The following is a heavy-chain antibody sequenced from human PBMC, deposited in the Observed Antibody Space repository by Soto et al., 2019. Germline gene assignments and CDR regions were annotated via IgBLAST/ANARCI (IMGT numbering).Heavy chain of an antibody. CDR1: GGSISSSSYY. V-gene: IGHV4-39*01. CDR2: IYYSGST. J-gene: IGHJ4*02. CDR3: ARHREAFDY. Sequence: SETLSLTCTVSGGSISSSSYYWGWIRHPPGKGLEWIGSIYYSGSTYYNPSLKSRVTISIDTSKNQFSLKLSSVTAADTAVYYCARHREAFDYWGQGTLVT.